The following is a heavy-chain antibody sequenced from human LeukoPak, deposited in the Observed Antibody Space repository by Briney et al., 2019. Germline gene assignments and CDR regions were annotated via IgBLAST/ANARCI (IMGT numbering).Heavy chain of an antibody. V-gene: IGHV3-53*01. Sequence: PGGSLRLSCAASGFTVSSNYMSWVRQAPGKGLEWVSVIYSGGSTYYADSVKGRFTISRDSSKNTLYLQMNSLRAEDTAVYYCARGGYGDPYYFDYWGQGTLVTVSS. J-gene: IGHJ4*02. CDR3: ARGGYGDPYYFDY. D-gene: IGHD4-17*01. CDR1: GFTVSSNY. CDR2: IYSGGST.